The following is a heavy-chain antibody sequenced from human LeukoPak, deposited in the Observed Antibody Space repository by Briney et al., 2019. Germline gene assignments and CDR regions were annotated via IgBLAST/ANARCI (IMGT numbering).Heavy chain of an antibody. CDR2: IFSSGNT. V-gene: IGHV4-4*07. D-gene: IGHD3-16*01. Sequence: SETLSLTCTVSGGSINSYYWSWIRQPAGKGLEWIGRIFSSGNTICNPSLQSRVTMLVDTSKNQFSLRLNSVTAADTAVYYCARSPHRLIGHWFDPWGQGTLVTVSS. J-gene: IGHJ5*02. CDR3: ARSPHRLIGHWFDP. CDR1: GGSINSYY.